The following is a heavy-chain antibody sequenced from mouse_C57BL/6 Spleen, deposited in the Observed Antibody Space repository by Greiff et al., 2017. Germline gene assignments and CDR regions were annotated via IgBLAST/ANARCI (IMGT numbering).Heavy chain of an antibody. V-gene: IGHV1-9*01. J-gene: IGHJ2*01. D-gene: IGHD1-1*01. Sequence: VKLMESGAELMKPGASVKLSCKATGYTFTGYWIEWVKQRPGHGLEWIGEILPGSGSPNYNEKFKGKATFTADPSSNTAYMQLSSLTTEDSAIYDCARGYYGSSPLYFDYWGQGTTLTVSS. CDR2: ILPGSGSP. CDR1: GYTFTGYW. CDR3: ARGYYGSSPLYFDY.